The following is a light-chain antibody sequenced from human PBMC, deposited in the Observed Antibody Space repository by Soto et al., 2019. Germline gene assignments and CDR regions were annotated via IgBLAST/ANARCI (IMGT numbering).Light chain of an antibody. CDR2: GAS. J-gene: IGKJ4*01. V-gene: IGKV3-15*01. CDR1: QSVSSN. Sequence: EIVMTQSPATLSVSPGERATLSCRASQSVSSNLAWYQQKPGQAPRLLIYGASARATGIPARFSGSGSGTEFTLTINSLQSEDFAIYYCQRYNNWPLTFGGGTKVDIK. CDR3: QRYNNWPLT.